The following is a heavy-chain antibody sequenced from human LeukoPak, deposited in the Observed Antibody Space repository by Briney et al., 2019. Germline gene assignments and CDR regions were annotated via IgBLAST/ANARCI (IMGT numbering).Heavy chain of an antibody. CDR3: AKWPEGAMDYFDY. D-gene: IGHD3-16*01. V-gene: IGHV3-23*01. CDR1: GLSFSSYA. J-gene: IGHJ4*02. Sequence: GGSLRLSCAASGLSFSSYAMTWARQAPVKGLEWVSAISGDGTRTYYADSVKGRFTISRDNSKNTLYLEMSSLRVEDTAIYYCAKWPEGAMDYFDYWGQGTLVTVSS. CDR2: ISGDGTRT.